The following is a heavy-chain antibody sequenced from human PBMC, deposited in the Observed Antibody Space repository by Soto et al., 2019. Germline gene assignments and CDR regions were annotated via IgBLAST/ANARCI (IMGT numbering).Heavy chain of an antibody. J-gene: IGHJ3*02. V-gene: IGHV1-69*13. D-gene: IGHD3-22*01. CDR2: IIPIFGTA. Sequence: SVKVSCKASGGTFSSYAISWVRQAPGQGLEWMGGIIPIFGTANYAQKFQGRVTITADESTSTAYMELSSLRSEDTAVYYCAREGYYYDSTSAFDIWGQGTMVTVSS. CDR3: AREGYYYDSTSAFDI. CDR1: GGTFSSYA.